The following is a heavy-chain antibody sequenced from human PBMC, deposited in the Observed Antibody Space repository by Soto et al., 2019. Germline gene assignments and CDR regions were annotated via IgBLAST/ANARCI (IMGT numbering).Heavy chain of an antibody. Sequence: GGSLRLSCAASGFTFSSYGMHWVRQAPGKGLEWVAVISYDGSNKYYADSVKGRFTISRDNSKNTLYLQMNSLRAEDTAVYYCAKNKQSEQLWLQYYYYGMDVWGQGTTVTVSS. CDR1: GFTFSSYG. V-gene: IGHV3-30*18. CDR3: AKNKQSEQLWLQYYYYGMDV. CDR2: ISYDGSNK. J-gene: IGHJ6*02. D-gene: IGHD5-18*01.